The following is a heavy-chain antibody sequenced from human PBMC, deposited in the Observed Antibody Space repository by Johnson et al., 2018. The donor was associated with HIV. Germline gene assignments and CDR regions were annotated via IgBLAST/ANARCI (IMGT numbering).Heavy chain of an antibody. V-gene: IGHV3-7*01. CDR1: GFTFSSYW. J-gene: IGHJ3*02. D-gene: IGHD6-19*01. CDR2: IKQDGSEK. CDR3: ARIPGSGWEHDAFDI. Sequence: MQLVESGGGVVQPGGSLRLSCAASGFTFSSYWMSWVRQAPGQGLEWVANIKQDGSEKYYVDSVTGRFTISRDNAKNSLYLQMNSLRAEDTAVYYCARIPGSGWEHDAFDIWGQGTLVTVSS.